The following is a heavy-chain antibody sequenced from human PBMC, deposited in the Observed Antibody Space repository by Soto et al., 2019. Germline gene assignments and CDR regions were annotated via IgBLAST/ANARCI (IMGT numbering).Heavy chain of an antibody. D-gene: IGHD6-19*01. CDR2: IYHSGST. CDR3: PREVHGVGGTFVDY. V-gene: IGHV4-4*02. Sequence: QVQLQESGPGLVKPSGTLSLTCAVSGGSISSSNWWSWVRQPPRKGLEWVGEIYHSGSTNYNPSLKSRLTLSVDKSQNQFSLKLSSVTAADTAVYYGPREVHGVGGTFVDYWGQGTLVTLSP. J-gene: IGHJ4*02. CDR1: GGSISSSNW.